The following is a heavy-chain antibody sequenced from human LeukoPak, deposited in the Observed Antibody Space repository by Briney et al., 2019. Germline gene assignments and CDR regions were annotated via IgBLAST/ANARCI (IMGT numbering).Heavy chain of an antibody. Sequence: SETLSLTCNVSGGSISSGGYYWSWIRQHPGKGLEWIGYIYYSGSTYYNPSLKSRVIISLDTSKNQFSLKLTSVTAADTAVYYCARAHSSSYYPFDYWGQGTLVTVSS. J-gene: IGHJ4*02. V-gene: IGHV4-31*03. CDR2: IYYSGST. D-gene: IGHD6-13*01. CDR3: ARAHSSSYYPFDY. CDR1: GGSISSGGYY.